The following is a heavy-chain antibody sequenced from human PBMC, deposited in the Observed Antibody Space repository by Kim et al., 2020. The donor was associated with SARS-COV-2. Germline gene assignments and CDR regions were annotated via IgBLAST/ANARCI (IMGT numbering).Heavy chain of an antibody. D-gene: IGHD4-17*01. CDR1: GGSISSSSYY. CDR2: IYYSGST. Sequence: SETLSLTCTVSGGSISSSSYYWGWIRQPPGKGLEWIGSIYYSGSTYYNPSLKSRVTISVDTSKNQFSLKLSSVTAADTAVYYCARRNGDYLRSTSYFDY. J-gene: IGHJ4*01. V-gene: IGHV4-39*07. CDR3: ARRNGDYLRSTSYFDY.